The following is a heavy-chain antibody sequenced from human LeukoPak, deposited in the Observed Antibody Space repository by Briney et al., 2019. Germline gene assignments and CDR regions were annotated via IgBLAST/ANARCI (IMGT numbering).Heavy chain of an antibody. V-gene: IGHV1-69*05. CDR1: GGTFSSYA. CDR2: IIPIFGTA. Sequence: ASVKVSCKASGGTFSSYAISWVRQAPGQGLEWMGGIIPIFGTANYAQKFQGRVTITTDESTSTAYMELSSLRSEDTAVYYCARTAMAGLGLYYYYYMDVWGKGTTVTVSS. D-gene: IGHD5-18*01. CDR3: ARTAMAGLGLYYYYYMDV. J-gene: IGHJ6*03.